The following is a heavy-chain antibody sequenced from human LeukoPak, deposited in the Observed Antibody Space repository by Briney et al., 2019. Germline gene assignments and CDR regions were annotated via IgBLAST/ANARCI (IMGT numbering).Heavy chain of an antibody. D-gene: IGHD3-16*01. J-gene: IGHJ6*03. CDR2: IYTSGST. V-gene: IGHV4-61*02. Sequence: SQTLSLTCTVSGGSISSGSYYWSWIRQPAGKGLEWIGRIYTSGSTNYNPSLKSRVTISVDTSKNQFSLKLSSVTAADTAMYYCARVTIGNLYYMDVWGKGTTVTVSS. CDR3: ARVTIGNLYYMDV. CDR1: GGSISSGSYY.